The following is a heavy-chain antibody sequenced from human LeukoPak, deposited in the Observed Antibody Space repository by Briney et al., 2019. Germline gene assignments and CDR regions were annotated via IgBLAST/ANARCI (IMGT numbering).Heavy chain of an antibody. CDR1: GDSVSSNSAA. Sequence: SQTLSLTCAISGDSVSSNSAAWSWIRQSPSKGLEWLGRTYYRSKWNNNYAISVKSRITINPDTSKNQFSLQLNSVTPEDTGVYYCARARGYFDLWGRGTLVTVSS. V-gene: IGHV6-1*01. D-gene: IGHD3-10*01. J-gene: IGHJ2*01. CDR3: ARARGYFDL. CDR2: TYYRSKWNN.